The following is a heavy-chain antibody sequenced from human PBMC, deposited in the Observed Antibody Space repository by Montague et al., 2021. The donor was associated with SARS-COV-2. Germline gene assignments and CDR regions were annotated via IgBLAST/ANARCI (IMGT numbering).Heavy chain of an antibody. V-gene: IGHV4-59*01. Sequence: SETLSLTCTVSGGSISSYNWSWITPQPGKQLEWIGCIYYSRRTNYNPSLKSRVTILVDMSKNQFSLKLSSVTAADTAVYYCARGMGGSYLYYFDYWGQGTLVTVSS. CDR2: IYYSRRT. CDR1: GGSISSYN. J-gene: IGHJ4*02. D-gene: IGHD1-26*01. CDR3: ARGMGGSYLYYFDY.